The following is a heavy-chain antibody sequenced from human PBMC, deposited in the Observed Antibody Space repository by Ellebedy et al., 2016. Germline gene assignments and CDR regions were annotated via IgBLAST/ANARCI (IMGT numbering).Heavy chain of an antibody. J-gene: IGHJ4*02. D-gene: IGHD2-2*02. V-gene: IGHV1-69*13. CDR2: IIPVFGTT. CDR3: ARDKLGSCSSSSCYTLGIDY. CDR1: GGTFRDYA. Sequence: SVKVSXXASGGTFRDYAFSWVRQAPGRGLEWMGGIIPVFGTTNYGHKLQGRVTITADESTSTAYMELRSLRSEDTAAYYCARDKLGSCSSSSCYTLGIDYWGQGTLVTVSS.